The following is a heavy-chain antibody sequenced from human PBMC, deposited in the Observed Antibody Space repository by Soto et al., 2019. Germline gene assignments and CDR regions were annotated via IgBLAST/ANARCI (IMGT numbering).Heavy chain of an antibody. Sequence: QVQLVQSGAEVKKPGSSVKVSCKASGGTFSSYAISWVRQAPGQGLEWMGGIIPIFGTANYAQKFQGRVTITADESTSTAYMELSSLRSEDTAVYYCARDGDRGSGWYLGGFDYWGQGTLVTVSS. V-gene: IGHV1-69*01. CDR1: GGTFSSYA. CDR3: ARDGDRGSGWYLGGFDY. J-gene: IGHJ4*02. D-gene: IGHD6-19*01. CDR2: IIPIFGTA.